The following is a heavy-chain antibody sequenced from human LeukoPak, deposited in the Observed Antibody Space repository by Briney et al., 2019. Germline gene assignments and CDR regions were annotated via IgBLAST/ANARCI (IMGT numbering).Heavy chain of an antibody. CDR3: ARENPLSFMVRGVILWFDP. Sequence: GASVKVSCKASGYTFTGYYMHWVRQAPGQGLERMGWINPNSGGTNYAQKFQGRVTMTRDTSISTAYMELSRLRSDDTAVYYCARENPLSFMVRGVILWFDPWGQGTLVTVSS. J-gene: IGHJ5*02. D-gene: IGHD3-10*01. CDR2: INPNSGGT. V-gene: IGHV1-2*02. CDR1: GYTFTGYY.